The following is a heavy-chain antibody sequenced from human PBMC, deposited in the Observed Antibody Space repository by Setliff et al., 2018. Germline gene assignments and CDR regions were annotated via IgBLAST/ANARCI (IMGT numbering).Heavy chain of an antibody. J-gene: IGHJ5*02. V-gene: IGHV4-59*01. CDR1: GGSISSYY. D-gene: IGHD3-22*01. Sequence: SETLSLTCTVSGGSISSYYWSWIRQPPGKGLEWIGFIHYSGSTNYNPSLKSRVTISFNTSKNQFSLKLSSVTAADTAVYYCARAAKYDSSGYYGFWFDPWGQGTLVTVSS. CDR2: IHYSGST. CDR3: ARAAKYDSSGYYGFWFDP.